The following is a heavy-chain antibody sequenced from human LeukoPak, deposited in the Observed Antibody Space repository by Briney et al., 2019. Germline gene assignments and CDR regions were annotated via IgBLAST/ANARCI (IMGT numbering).Heavy chain of an antibody. J-gene: IGHJ4*02. Sequence: ASVKVPCKVSGYTLTELSMHWVRQAPGKGLEWMGGFDPEDGETIYAQKFQGRVTMTEDTSTDTAYMELSSLRSEDTAVYYCATGLDSSGWYPGYFDYWGQGTLVTVSS. V-gene: IGHV1-24*01. CDR1: GYTLTELS. CDR3: ATGLDSSGWYPGYFDY. CDR2: FDPEDGET. D-gene: IGHD6-19*01.